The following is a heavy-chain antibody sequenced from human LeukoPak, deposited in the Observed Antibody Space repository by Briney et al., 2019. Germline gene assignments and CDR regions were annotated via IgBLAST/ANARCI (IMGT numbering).Heavy chain of an antibody. V-gene: IGHV4-39*01. CDR2: VYYSGST. CDR1: GDSITSGAFY. D-gene: IGHD4/OR15-4a*01. J-gene: IGHJ5*02. CDR3: ARRDYAAWFDP. Sequence: KPSETLSLTCNVSGDSITSGAFYWAWLRQSPGKVLEWIGNVYYSGSTQYNPSLRGRVSISMDKTKNQFSLNLNSVSVTDTAIYYCARRDYAAWFDPWGQGTLVTVSS.